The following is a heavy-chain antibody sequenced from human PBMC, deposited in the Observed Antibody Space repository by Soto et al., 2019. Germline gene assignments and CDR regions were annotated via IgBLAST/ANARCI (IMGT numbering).Heavy chain of an antibody. CDR1: GFTFSSYA. Sequence: GGSLRLSCAVSGFTFSSYAMSWVRQAPGKGLEWVSGISGSGGSTYYAESVKGRFTISRDKSKNTLYLQMNSLRAEDTAVYYCAKGVDTAMVFGDLFDYWGQGTLVTVSS. CDR3: AKGVDTAMVFGDLFDY. CDR2: ISGSGGST. V-gene: IGHV3-23*01. D-gene: IGHD5-18*01. J-gene: IGHJ4*02.